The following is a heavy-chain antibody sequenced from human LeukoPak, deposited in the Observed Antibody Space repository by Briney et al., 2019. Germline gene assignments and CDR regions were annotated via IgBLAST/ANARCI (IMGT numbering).Heavy chain of an antibody. CDR1: AFTFSNYA. CDR2: ISGSGDTT. CDR3: AKDYGDNPFGY. J-gene: IGHJ4*02. Sequence: GGSLRLSCAASAFTFSNYAMTWVRQAPGKGLEWVSTISGSGDTTYYAASVKGRFTISRDNSIHTLYLQMNNLRAEDTAFYYCAKDYGDNPFGYWGQGTLVTVSS. V-gene: IGHV3-23*01. D-gene: IGHD4-23*01.